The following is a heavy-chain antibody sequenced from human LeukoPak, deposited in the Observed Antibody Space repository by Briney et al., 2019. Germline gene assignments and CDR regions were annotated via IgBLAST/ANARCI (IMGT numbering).Heavy chain of an antibody. CDR2: IYYSGST. Sequence: SETLSLTRTVSGGSISSYYWSWIRQPPGKGLEWIGYIYYSGSTNYNPSLKSRVTISVDTSKNQFSLKLSSVTAADTAVYYCARDYGDYDFAYWGQGTLVTVSS. D-gene: IGHD4-17*01. V-gene: IGHV4-59*01. CDR3: ARDYGDYDFAY. J-gene: IGHJ4*02. CDR1: GGSISSYY.